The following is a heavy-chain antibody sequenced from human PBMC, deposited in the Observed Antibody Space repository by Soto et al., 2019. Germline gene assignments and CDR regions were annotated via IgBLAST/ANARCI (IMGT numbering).Heavy chain of an antibody. CDR3: ARGDYVGY. CDR1: GGSFSGYY. Sequence: QVQLQQWGAGLLKPSETLSLTCAVYGGSFSGYYWSWIRQPPGKGLEWIGEINHSGSTNYNPSLKSRVTISVDTSKNQFSLKLSSVTAADTAVHYCARGDYVGYWGQGTLVTVSS. V-gene: IGHV4-34*01. J-gene: IGHJ4*02. CDR2: INHSGST.